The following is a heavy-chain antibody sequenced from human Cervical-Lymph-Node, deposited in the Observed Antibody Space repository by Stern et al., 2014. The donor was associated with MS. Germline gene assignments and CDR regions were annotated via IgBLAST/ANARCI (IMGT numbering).Heavy chain of an antibody. V-gene: IGHV1-18*01. Sequence: QVQLMQSGAEVRKPGASVKVSCKASGYTFTNYGFSWVRQAPGQGLEWMGWISANNGNPNWEKKYQGRVTMSTDTSTSTAYMELRSLRSDDTAVYYCARDGRCTSAVCPYFYYYTMDVWGQGTTVTVSS. CDR1: GYTFTNYG. CDR3: ARDGRCTSAVCPYFYYYTMDV. D-gene: IGHD2-8*01. J-gene: IGHJ6*02. CDR2: ISANNGNP.